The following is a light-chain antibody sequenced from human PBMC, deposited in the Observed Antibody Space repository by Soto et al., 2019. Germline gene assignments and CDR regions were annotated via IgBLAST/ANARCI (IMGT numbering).Light chain of an antibody. V-gene: IGKV3D-7*01. CDR2: GAS. J-gene: IGKJ3*01. Sequence: PGERVTLSCRASQSVSSSYLPWYQQKPGQAPRLLIYGASTRATGIPARFSGSGSGTDFTLTISSLQPEDFAVYYCQQDYNLQFTFGPGTKVDIK. CDR1: QSVSSSY. CDR3: QQDYNLQFT.